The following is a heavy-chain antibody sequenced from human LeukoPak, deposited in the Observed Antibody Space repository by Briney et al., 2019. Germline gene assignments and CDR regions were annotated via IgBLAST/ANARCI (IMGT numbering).Heavy chain of an antibody. CDR3: AIEGGLGMDSLLYRWFDP. V-gene: IGHV1-69*13. CDR1: GGTFKNSV. CDR2: IMPIFGTI. Sequence: ASVKVSCKASGGTFKNSVITWVRQAPGQGLEWMGNIMPIFGTINYAQTFQGRLTISADESTSTAYMELSSLTSDDTAFYYCAIEGGLGMDSLLYRWFDPWGQGTLVTVSS. D-gene: IGHD2-2*02. J-gene: IGHJ5*02.